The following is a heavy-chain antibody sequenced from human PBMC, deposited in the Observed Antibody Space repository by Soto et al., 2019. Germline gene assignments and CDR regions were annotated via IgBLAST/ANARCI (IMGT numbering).Heavy chain of an antibody. J-gene: IGHJ4*02. V-gene: IGHV3-23*01. Sequence: EVQLLESGGGLVQPGGSLRLSGAASGFTFSSYAMSWVREAPGKGLEWVSAISGSGGSTYYADSVKGRFTISRDNSKNTLYLQMNSLRAEDTAVYYCAKVRGTRCSGGSCYDWDYWGQGTLVTVSS. D-gene: IGHD2-15*01. CDR1: GFTFSSYA. CDR2: ISGSGGST. CDR3: AKVRGTRCSGGSCYDWDY.